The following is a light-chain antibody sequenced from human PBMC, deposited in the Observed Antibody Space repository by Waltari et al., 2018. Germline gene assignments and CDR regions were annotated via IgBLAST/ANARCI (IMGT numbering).Light chain of an antibody. Sequence: SYALTQPPSVSVAPGKTARITCGGDNIGSKAVHWYQQKAGQAPVLVVYDDIEWPSGIPERFSGSNSGNTATLTIGRVEAGDEADYFCQVWESSTDHFWVFGGGTKLTVL. CDR2: DDI. V-gene: IGLV3-21*03. CDR3: QVWESSTDHFWV. CDR1: NIGSKA. J-gene: IGLJ3*02.